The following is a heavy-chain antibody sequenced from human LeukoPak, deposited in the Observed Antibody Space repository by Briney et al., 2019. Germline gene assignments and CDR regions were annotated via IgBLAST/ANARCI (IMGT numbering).Heavy chain of an antibody. Sequence: AETLSLTCAVSGYSISSGYYWGWIRQPPGKGLEWIGSIYHSGSTYYHPSLKSRLTISVDTSKNQFSLKLSSVTAADTAVYYCARAPGYYYMDVWGKGTTVTVSS. CDR1: GYSISSGYY. J-gene: IGHJ6*03. D-gene: IGHD3-10*01. V-gene: IGHV4-38-2*01. CDR3: ARAPGYYYMDV. CDR2: IYHSGST.